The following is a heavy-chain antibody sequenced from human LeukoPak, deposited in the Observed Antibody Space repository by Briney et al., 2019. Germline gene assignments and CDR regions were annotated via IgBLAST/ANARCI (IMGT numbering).Heavy chain of an antibody. CDR2: IYYSGST. CDR1: GGSISSYY. CDR3: ARDNGGAREFDY. Sequence: PSETLSLTCTVSGGSISSYYWSWIRQPPGKGLEWFGYIYYSGSTNYNPSLKSRVTISVDTSKNQFSLKLSSVTAADTAVYYCARDNGGAREFDYWGQGTLVTVSS. D-gene: IGHD1-26*01. J-gene: IGHJ4*02. V-gene: IGHV4-59*12.